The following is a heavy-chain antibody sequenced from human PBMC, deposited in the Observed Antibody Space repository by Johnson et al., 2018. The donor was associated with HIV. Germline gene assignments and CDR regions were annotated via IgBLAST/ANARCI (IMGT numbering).Heavy chain of an antibody. V-gene: IGHV3-7*05. Sequence: VHLVESGGGVVRPGGSLRLSCAASGFTFSRYWMSWVRQAPGKGLAWVANIKQDESEKYYVESVKGRFTISRDNAKDSLYLQMNNLGAEDTAVYYCARDLGVAGGAFDIWGQGTMVTVSS. D-gene: IGHD3-16*01. CDR3: ARDLGVAGGAFDI. J-gene: IGHJ3*02. CDR1: GFTFSRYW. CDR2: IKQDESEK.